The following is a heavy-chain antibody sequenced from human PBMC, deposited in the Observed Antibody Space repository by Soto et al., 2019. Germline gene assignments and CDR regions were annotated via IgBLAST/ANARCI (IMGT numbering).Heavy chain of an antibody. CDR2: IYYSGSI. CDR3: ARGELGRDYYFDY. V-gene: IGHV4-30-4*01. CDR1: SGSVSYGDYY. Sequence: PSETLSLTCTVSSGSVSYGDYYWSWIRQPPGKGLEWLGYIYYSGSIYYNPSLKSRVTISADTSKNQFSLGLSSVTAADTAVYYCARGELGRDYYFDYWGQGTPVTVSS. J-gene: IGHJ4*02. D-gene: IGHD1-7*01.